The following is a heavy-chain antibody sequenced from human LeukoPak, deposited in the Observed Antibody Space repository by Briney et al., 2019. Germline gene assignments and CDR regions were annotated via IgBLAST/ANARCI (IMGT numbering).Heavy chain of an antibody. CDR1: GFNFDNFA. Sequence: GRSLRLSCAASGFNFDNFAMHWVRQAPGKGLVWVSHISTDGSSTTYADSVRGRFIISRDNARNTLYLQMNSLRVGDTAVYYCATSPIFSNDWGQGTLVTVSS. CDR2: ISTDGSST. D-gene: IGHD3-3*01. CDR3: ATSPIFSND. V-gene: IGHV3-74*01. J-gene: IGHJ4*02.